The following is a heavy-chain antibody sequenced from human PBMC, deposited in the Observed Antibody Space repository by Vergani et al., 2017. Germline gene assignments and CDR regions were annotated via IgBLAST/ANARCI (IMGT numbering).Heavy chain of an antibody. CDR2: IYYSGST. CDR1: GGSISSGGYY. Sequence: QVQLQESGPGLVKPSQTLSLTCTVSGGSISSGGYYWSWIRQHPGKGLEWIGYIYYSGSTYYNPSLKSRVTRSVDTSKNQFSLKLSSVTAADTAVYYCARESFKGSSTMARFDPWGQGTLVTVSS. J-gene: IGHJ5*02. CDR3: ARESFKGSSTMARFDP. V-gene: IGHV4-31*03. D-gene: IGHD3-10*01.